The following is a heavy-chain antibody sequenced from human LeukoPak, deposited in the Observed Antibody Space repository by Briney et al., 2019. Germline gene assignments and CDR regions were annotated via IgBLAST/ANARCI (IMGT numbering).Heavy chain of an antibody. CDR2: ISWNSGSI. J-gene: IGHJ4*02. Sequence: GGSLRLSCAASGFTFSSYGMHWVRQAPGKGLEWVSGISWNSGSIGYADSVKGRFTISRDNAKNSLYLQMNSLRAEDTALYYCTKDGGMATASPFDYWGQGTLVTVSS. CDR3: TKDGGMATASPFDY. CDR1: GFTFSSYG. V-gene: IGHV3-9*01. D-gene: IGHD5-24*01.